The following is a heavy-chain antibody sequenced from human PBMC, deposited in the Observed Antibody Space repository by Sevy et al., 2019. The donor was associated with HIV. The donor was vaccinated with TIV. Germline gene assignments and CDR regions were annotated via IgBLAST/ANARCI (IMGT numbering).Heavy chain of an antibody. J-gene: IGHJ4*02. CDR1: GGSISSGDYY. V-gene: IGHV4-30-4*01. Sequence: SETLSLTCTVSGGSISSGDYYWSWIRQPPGKGLEWIGYIYYSGSTYYHPSLKSRVTISVDTSKNQFSLKLSSVTAADTAVYYCARTAATMGGPIDYWGQGTLVTVSS. D-gene: IGHD6-25*01. CDR2: IYYSGST. CDR3: ARTAATMGGPIDY.